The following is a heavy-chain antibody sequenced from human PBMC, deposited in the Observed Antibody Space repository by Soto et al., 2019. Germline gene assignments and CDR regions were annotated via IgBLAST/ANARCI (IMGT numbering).Heavy chain of an antibody. D-gene: IGHD3-22*01. CDR2: ITGSGGST. V-gene: IGHV3-23*01. J-gene: IGHJ4*02. Sequence: GGSLRLSCAASGFTFSSYAMSWVRQAPGKGLEWVSGITGSGGSTYSADSVRGRFTISRDNSKNTLYLQMNSLRAEDTAVYYCAKARGASITMIVEAHWGQGTLVTVSS. CDR1: GFTFSSYA. CDR3: AKARGASITMIVEAH.